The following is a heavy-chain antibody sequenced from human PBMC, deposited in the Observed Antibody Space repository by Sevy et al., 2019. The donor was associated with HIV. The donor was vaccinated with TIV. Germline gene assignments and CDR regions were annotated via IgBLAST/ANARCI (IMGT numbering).Heavy chain of an antibody. D-gene: IGHD6-19*01. CDR3: ASPSAPGQWYFDY. J-gene: IGHJ4*02. CDR1: GFTVGSNY. V-gene: IGHV3-53*01. CDR2: IYSGGNT. Sequence: GGSLRLSCAASGFTVGSNYMSWVRQAPGKGLEWVSGIYSGGNTYYADSVKGRFTISRDNSKNTLYLQMNSLRAEDTAVYYCASPSAPGQWYFDYWGQGTLVTVSS.